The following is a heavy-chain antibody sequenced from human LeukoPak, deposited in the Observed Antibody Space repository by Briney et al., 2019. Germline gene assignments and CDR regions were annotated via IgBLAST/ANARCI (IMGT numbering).Heavy chain of an antibody. D-gene: IGHD5-12*01. J-gene: IGHJ4*02. CDR1: GFTFNNYA. V-gene: IGHV3-23*01. CDR2: VSGSGDS. CDR3: ARDLGYSGYDWGIGY. Sequence: PGGSLRLSCAASGFTFNNYAMSWVRQAPGKGLEWVSAVSGSGDSYYADSVKGRFTISRDNSKNTLYLQMNSLRAEDTAVYYCARDLGYSGYDWGIGYWGQGALVTVSS.